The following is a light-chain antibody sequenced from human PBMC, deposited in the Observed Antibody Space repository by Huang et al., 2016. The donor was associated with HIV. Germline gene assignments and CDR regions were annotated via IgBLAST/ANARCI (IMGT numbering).Light chain of an antibody. CDR3: LQYYSVPQT. CDR1: QTVLSSLNQKNY. J-gene: IGKJ1*01. Sequence: DIVMTQSPDSLAVSPGGRATINCNSSQTVLSSLNQKNYLAWFQQKPGRPPKLLIYWATPRESGVPDRFGGSGSGTYFTLAINDLQAEDVAVYFCLQYYSVPQTFGHGTKVEIK. CDR2: WAT. V-gene: IGKV4-1*01.